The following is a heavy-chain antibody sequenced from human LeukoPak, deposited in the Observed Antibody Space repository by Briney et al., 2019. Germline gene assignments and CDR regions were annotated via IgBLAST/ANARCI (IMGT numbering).Heavy chain of an antibody. Sequence: PSEXXXXTCAVYGGSFSGYYWSWLRQPPGKGLEWIGEINNSGSTNYNPSLKSRVTISVDTSKNQFSLKLSSVTAADTAVYYCARERGYSYGYVRDAFDIWGQGTMVTVSS. CDR2: INNSGST. V-gene: IGHV4-34*01. J-gene: IGHJ3*02. CDR3: ARERGYSYGYVRDAFDI. D-gene: IGHD5-18*01. CDR1: GGSFSGYY.